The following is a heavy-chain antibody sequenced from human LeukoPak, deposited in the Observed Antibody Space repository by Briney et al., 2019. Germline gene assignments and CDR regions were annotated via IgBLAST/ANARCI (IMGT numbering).Heavy chain of an antibody. J-gene: IGHJ4*02. V-gene: IGHV1-69*13. CDR1: GGTFGNYA. D-gene: IGHD2-8*01. CDR2: IIPIFGTA. CDR3: ATLSTNDYGDY. Sequence: SVKVSCKASGGTFGNYAITWVRQAPGQGLEWMGGIIPIFGTASYAQKFQGRVTITADESTSTAYMEVSSLRSEDTAVYYCATLSTNDYGDYWGQGTLVTVSS.